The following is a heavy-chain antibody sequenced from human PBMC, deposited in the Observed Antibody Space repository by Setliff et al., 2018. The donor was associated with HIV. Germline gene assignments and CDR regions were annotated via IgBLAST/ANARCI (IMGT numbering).Heavy chain of an antibody. CDR2: IYHSGST. V-gene: IGHV4-38-2*01. CDR1: GFSVNSDYY. Sequence: SETLSLTCAVYGFSVNSDYYWAWIRQYTGRWLEWIGHIYHSGSTRYNPSIRSRVTMSIDTSKDHFSLKLTPLTPSDTAIYYCARLCLHTEDHKSRFDPWGQGILVTVAS. D-gene: IGHD4-17*01. CDR3: ARLCLHTEDHKSRFDP. J-gene: IGHJ5*02.